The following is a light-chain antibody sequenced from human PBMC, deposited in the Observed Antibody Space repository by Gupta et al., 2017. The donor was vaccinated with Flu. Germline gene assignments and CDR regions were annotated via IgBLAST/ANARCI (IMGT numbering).Light chain of an antibody. CDR1: QSVASTY. CDR3: QQYVASPYT. J-gene: IGKJ2*01. V-gene: IGKV3-20*01. CDR2: AAS. Sequence: EIALTQSPGTLSLPPGERATLSCRASQSVASTYLAWYQQKPGQAPRLLVYAASTRATGIPDSFSGSGSGTDFTLTISRLEPEDFAVYYCQQYVASPYTFGQGTKLEIK.